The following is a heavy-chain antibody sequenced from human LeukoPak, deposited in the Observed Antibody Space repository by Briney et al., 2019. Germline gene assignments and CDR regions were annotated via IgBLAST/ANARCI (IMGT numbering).Heavy chain of an antibody. CDR2: INHSGST. D-gene: IGHD1-1*01. CDR1: GGSFSGYY. Sequence: KTSETLSLTCAVYGGSFSGYYWSWIRQPPGRGLEWIGEINHSGSTNYNPSLKSRVTISVDTSKNQFSLKLSSVTAADTAVYYCASRNDGFDYWGQGTLVTVSS. CDR3: ASRNDGFDY. V-gene: IGHV4-34*01. J-gene: IGHJ4*02.